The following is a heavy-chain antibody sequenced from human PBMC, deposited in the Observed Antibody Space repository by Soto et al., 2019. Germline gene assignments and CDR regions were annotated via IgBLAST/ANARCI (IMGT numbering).Heavy chain of an antibody. J-gene: IGHJ6*02. D-gene: IGHD3-10*01. CDR2: VSPPFRTS. V-gene: IGHV1-69*01. CDR3: ARVLYYGSGSYSPYGMDV. CDR1: GVSFNNNG. Sequence: QVQLVQSGAEVKKPGSSVKVSCKPSGVSFNNNGIGWVRQAPGHGLEWMGGVSPPFRTSNYARKFQGRISITADASTGTVNMDLSSLTSEDTAQYYCARVLYYGSGSYSPYGMDVWGQGTTVTVSS.